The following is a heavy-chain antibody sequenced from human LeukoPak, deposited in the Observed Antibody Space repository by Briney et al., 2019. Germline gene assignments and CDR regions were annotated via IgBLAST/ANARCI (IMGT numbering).Heavy chain of an antibody. Sequence: ASVKVSCKASGYTFTSYDINWVRQATGQGLEWMGWMNPNSGNTGYAQKFQGRVTMTRNTSISTAYMELSSLRSEDTAVYYCARDMVRGVIIPLGYWGQGTPVTVSS. CDR3: ARDMVRGVIIPLGY. CDR1: GYTFTSYD. V-gene: IGHV1-8*01. J-gene: IGHJ4*02. CDR2: MNPNSGNT. D-gene: IGHD3-10*01.